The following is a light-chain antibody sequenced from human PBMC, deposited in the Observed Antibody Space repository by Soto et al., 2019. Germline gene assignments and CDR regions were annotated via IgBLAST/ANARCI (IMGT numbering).Light chain of an antibody. J-gene: IGKJ3*01. CDR3: LQHNIYPFT. Sequence: DIQMTQSPSSLSGSVGERVTITCRASQGIGNDLGWYQQRPGKAPKRLIYAASSLESGVPSRFSGSGSGTEFTLTISSLQPEDFATYYCLQHNIYPFTFGPGTKVDIK. CDR1: QGIGND. CDR2: AAS. V-gene: IGKV1-17*01.